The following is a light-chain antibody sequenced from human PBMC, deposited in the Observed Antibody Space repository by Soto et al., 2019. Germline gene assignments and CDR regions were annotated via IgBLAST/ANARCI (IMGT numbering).Light chain of an antibody. CDR1: QSVSSN. CDR3: QQYNDWPPVT. V-gene: IGKV3-15*01. J-gene: IGKJ4*01. CDR2: DVS. Sequence: EIVMTHAPATLSVSPGERATLSCRASQSVSSNLAWYQQKPGQAPRLLIYDVSTRATGIPARFSGSGSGTEFTLTISSLQSGDFAVYYCQQYNDWPPVTFGGGTKVDIK.